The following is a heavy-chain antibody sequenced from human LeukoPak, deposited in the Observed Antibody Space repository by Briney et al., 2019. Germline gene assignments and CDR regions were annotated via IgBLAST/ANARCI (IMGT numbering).Heavy chain of an antibody. CDR3: ARDTWVIAVAGISFDY. J-gene: IGHJ4*02. CDR2: IIPILSIA. Sequence: SLKASSTASGGTFTSETISSVGQAPGHQLECMGRIIPILSIANYAQKFQGRVTITADKSTSTAYMELSSLRSDDTAVYACARDTWVIAVAGISFDYWGQGTLVTVSS. V-gene: IGHV1-69*04. D-gene: IGHD6-19*01. CDR1: GGTFTSET.